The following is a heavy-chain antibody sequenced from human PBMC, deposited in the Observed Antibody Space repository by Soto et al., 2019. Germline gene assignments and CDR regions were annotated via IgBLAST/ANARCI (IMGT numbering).Heavy chain of an antibody. CDR1: GGSFSGYY. CDR2: INHSGST. D-gene: IGHD3-3*01. Sequence: PSETLSLTCAVYGGSFSGYYWSWIRQPPGKGLEWIGEINHSGSTNYNPSLKSRVTISVDTSKNQFSLKLSSVTAADTAVYYCARGRDYYDFWSGYYPPRYYYYGMDVWGQGTTVTVSS. CDR3: ARGRDYYDFWSGYYPPRYYYYGMDV. J-gene: IGHJ6*02. V-gene: IGHV4-34*01.